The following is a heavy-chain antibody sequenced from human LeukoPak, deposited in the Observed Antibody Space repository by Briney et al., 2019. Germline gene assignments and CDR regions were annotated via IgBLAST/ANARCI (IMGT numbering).Heavy chain of an antibody. J-gene: IGHJ4*02. CDR1: GYTFTIYG. V-gene: IGHV1-18*01. CDR3: ARGTESGMVRGVINAIDY. D-gene: IGHD3-10*01. Sequence: ASVNVSCKASGYTFTIYGISSVRQAPGQGLELLGWISAYNGNTKYAEKLQGRVNVTTDTSTSTAYMELRSLRSDDTAVYYCARGTESGMVRGVINAIDYWGQGTLVTVSS. CDR2: ISAYNGNT.